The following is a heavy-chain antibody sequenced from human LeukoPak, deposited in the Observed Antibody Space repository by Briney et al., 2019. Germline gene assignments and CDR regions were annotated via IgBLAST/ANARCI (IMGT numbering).Heavy chain of an antibody. D-gene: IGHD5-12*01. V-gene: IGHV1-69*06. Sequence: ASVNVSCKASGGTFSSYAISWVRQAPGQGLEWMGGIIPIFGTANYAQKFQGRVTITADKSTSTAYMELSSLRSEDTAVYYWALGQGRSRYDYFDYWGQGTLVTVSS. CDR2: IIPIFGTA. CDR3: ALGQGRSRYDYFDY. CDR1: GGTFSSYA. J-gene: IGHJ4*02.